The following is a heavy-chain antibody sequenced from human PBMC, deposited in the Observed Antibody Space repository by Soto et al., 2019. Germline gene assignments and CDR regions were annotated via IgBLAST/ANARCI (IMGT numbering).Heavy chain of an antibody. D-gene: IGHD4-4*01. CDR1: GFTFSIYS. J-gene: IGHJ6*02. CDR3: ATSAPYIKATGSYYYGMDV. CDR2: ISSGGRTI. Sequence: EVQLVESGGGLVQPGGSLSLSCAASGFTFSIYSMNWVRQAPGKGLEWVSYISSGGRTIYDADSVKGRFTISRDNAKNSLYLQMNSLRDEDTAVYLCATSAPYIKATGSYYYGMDVWGQGTAVTVSS. V-gene: IGHV3-48*02.